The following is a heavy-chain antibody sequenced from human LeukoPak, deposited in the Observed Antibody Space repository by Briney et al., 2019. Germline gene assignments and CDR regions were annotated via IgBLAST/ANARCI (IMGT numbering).Heavy chain of an antibody. CDR3: ARAEVGATPFVFDY. CDR1: GFTVSSNY. D-gene: IGHD1-26*01. Sequence: GGSLRLSCAASGFTVSSNYMSWVRQAPGKGLEWVSVIYSGGSTYYADSVKGRFTISRDNSRNTLYLQMNSLRAEDTAVYYCARAEVGATPFVFDYWGQGTLVTVSS. J-gene: IGHJ4*02. V-gene: IGHV3-53*01. CDR2: IYSGGST.